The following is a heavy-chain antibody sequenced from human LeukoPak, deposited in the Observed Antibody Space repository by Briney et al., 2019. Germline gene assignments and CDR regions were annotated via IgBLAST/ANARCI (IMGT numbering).Heavy chain of an antibody. CDR2: ISSSGTTI. Sequence: GGSLRLSCAASGFTFSRFSMNWVRQAPGKGLEWVSYISSSGTTIYYADSVRGRFTISRDSAQNSLYLQMNSLRADDTAVYYCARSSGRYNPFDYWGQGTLVTVSS. CDR1: GFTFSRFS. J-gene: IGHJ4*02. CDR3: ARSSGRYNPFDY. D-gene: IGHD1-26*01. V-gene: IGHV3-48*01.